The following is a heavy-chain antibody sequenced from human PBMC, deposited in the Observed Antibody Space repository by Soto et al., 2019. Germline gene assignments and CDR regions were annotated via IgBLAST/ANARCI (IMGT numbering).Heavy chain of an antibody. J-gene: IGHJ4*02. D-gene: IGHD2-2*02. CDR1: GGTFSSYT. Sequence: QVQLVQSGAEVKKPGSSVKVSYKASGGTFSSYTISWVRQALGQGLEWMGRIIPILGIANYAQKFQGRVTITADKATSTSYMELSSLRSEDTAVYYCAMEYCSSTSCYRDYWVQGTLVTVSS. CDR2: IIPILGIA. V-gene: IGHV1-69*02. CDR3: AMEYCSSTSCYRDY.